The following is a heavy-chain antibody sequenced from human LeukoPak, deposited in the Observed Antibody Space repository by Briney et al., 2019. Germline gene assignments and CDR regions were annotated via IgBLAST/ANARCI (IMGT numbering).Heavy chain of an antibody. CDR2: IRYDGRNK. D-gene: IGHD3-3*01. V-gene: IGHV3-30*02. J-gene: IGHJ4*02. CDR1: GFTFSTYG. CDR3: AKAHYDFWSGCPDY. Sequence: GGSLRLSCVASGFTFSTYGIYWVRQAPGKGLEWVAFIRYDGRNKYYADAVKGRFTMSRDNSKNTLYLQMNSLRAEDTAVYFCAKAHYDFWSGCPDYWGQGTLVTVSS.